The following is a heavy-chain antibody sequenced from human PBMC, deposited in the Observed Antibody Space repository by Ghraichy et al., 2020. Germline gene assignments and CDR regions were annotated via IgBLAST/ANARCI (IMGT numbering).Heavy chain of an antibody. J-gene: IGHJ6*02. CDR2: INPNSGGT. D-gene: IGHD6-6*01. CDR1: GYTFTGYY. Sequence: ASVKVSCKASGYTFTGYYMHWVRQAPGPGLEWMGRINPNSGGTNYAQKFQGRVTMTRDTSISTAYMELSRLRSDDTAVYYCASSLSIAARLAETSNYGMDVWGQGTTVTVSS. CDR3: ASSLSIAARLAETSNYGMDV. V-gene: IGHV1-2*06.